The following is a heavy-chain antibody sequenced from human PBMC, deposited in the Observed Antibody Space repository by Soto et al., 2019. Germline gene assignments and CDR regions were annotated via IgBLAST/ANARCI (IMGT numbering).Heavy chain of an antibody. D-gene: IGHD6-6*01. CDR2: INPNSGGT. CDR3: ARGVSIAARDYYYYGMDV. J-gene: IGHJ6*02. V-gene: IGHV1-2*02. CDR1: GYTLTGYY. Sequence: ASVKVSCKASGYTLTGYYMHWVRQAPGPGLEWMGWINPNSGGTNYAQKFQGRVTMTRDTSISTAYMELSRLRSDDTAVYYCARGVSIAARDYYYYGMDVWGQGTTVTVSS.